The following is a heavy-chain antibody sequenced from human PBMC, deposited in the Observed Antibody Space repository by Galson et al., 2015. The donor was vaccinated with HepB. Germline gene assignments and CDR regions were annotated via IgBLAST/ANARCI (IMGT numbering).Heavy chain of an antibody. CDR3: ARPQFLLPPLDSSGWFDAFDI. Sequence: SVKVSCKASGYTFTSYAMHWVRQAPGQRLEWMGWINAGNGNTKYSQKFQGRVTITRDTSASTAYMELSSLRSEDTAVYYCARPQFLLPPLDSSGWFDAFDIWGQGTMVTVSS. J-gene: IGHJ3*02. D-gene: IGHD6-19*01. V-gene: IGHV1-3*01. CDR1: GYTFTSYA. CDR2: INAGNGNT.